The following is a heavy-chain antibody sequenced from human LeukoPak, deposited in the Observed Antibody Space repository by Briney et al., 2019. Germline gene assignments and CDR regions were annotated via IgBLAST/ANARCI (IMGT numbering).Heavy chain of an antibody. D-gene: IGHD1-26*01. CDR1: GYTFTGYY. V-gene: IGHV1-2*02. CDR2: INPNSGGT. CDR3: ARILSGSYYGRDFDY. J-gene: IGHJ4*02. Sequence: ASVKVSFKASGYTFTGYYMHWVRQAPGQGLEWMGWINPNSGGTNYAQKFQGRVTMTRETSISTAYMELSRLRSDDTAGYYCARILSGSYYGRDFDYWGQGTLVTVSS.